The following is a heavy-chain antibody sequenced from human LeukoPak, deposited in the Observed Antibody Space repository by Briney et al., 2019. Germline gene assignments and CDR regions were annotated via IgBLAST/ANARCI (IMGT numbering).Heavy chain of an antibody. D-gene: IGHD3-3*01. CDR3: AKDRSTYYDFWSGLNDY. J-gene: IGHJ4*02. V-gene: IGHV3-23*01. Sequence: GGSLRLSCAASGFTFSSYAMSWVRQVPGKGLEWVSAISGGGGSTYYADSVKGRFTISRDNSKNTLYLQMNSLRAEDTAVYYCAKDRSTYYDFWSGLNDYWGQGTLVTVSS. CDR1: GFTFSSYA. CDR2: ISGGGGST.